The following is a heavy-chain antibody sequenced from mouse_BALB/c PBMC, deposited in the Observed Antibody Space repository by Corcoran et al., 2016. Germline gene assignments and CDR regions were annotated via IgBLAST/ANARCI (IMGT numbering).Heavy chain of an antibody. J-gene: IGHJ4*01. CDR2: INTYTGEP. D-gene: IGHD1-1*01. Sequence: QIQLVQSGPELKKPGETVKISCKASGYTFTNYGMNWVKQAPGKGLKWMGWINTYTGEPTYADDFKGRFAFSLETSASTAYLQINNLKNEDMATYFCALYGSSSSMDYWGQGTSVTVSS. CDR3: ALYGSSSSMDY. V-gene: IGHV9-1*02. CDR1: GYTFTNYG.